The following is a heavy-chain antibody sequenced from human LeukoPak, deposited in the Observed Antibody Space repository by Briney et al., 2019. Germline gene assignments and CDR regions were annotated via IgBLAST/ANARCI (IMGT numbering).Heavy chain of an antibody. Sequence: ASVKVSCTASGYTFTGYYMHWVRQAPGQGLEWMGWINPSSGGTNYAQTFRGRVTMTRDTSIGAAYMELTTLRSDDTAVYYCGRDKSGYSTIIDYWGQGTLVTVSS. V-gene: IGHV1-2*02. CDR2: INPSSGGT. CDR3: GRDKSGYSTIIDY. CDR1: GYTFTGYY. D-gene: IGHD6-13*01. J-gene: IGHJ4*02.